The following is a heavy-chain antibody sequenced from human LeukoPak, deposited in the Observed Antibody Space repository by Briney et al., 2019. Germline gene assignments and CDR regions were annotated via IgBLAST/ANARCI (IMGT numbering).Heavy chain of an antibody. J-gene: IGHJ4*02. CDR3: ARDLKLRWLQGEYYFDY. CDR2: IWYDGSNK. D-gene: IGHD5-24*01. Sequence: PGGSLRLSCAASGFTFSSYGMHWVRQAPGKGLEWVAVIWYDGSNKYYADSVKGRFTISRDNSKNTLYLQMNSLRAEDTAVYYCARDLKLRWLQGEYYFDYWGQGNLVTVSS. V-gene: IGHV3-33*01. CDR1: GFTFSSYG.